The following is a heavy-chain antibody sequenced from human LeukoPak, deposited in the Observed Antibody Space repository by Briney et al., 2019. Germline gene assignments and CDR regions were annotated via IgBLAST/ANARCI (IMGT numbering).Heavy chain of an antibody. CDR1: GGSFSGYY. V-gene: IGHV4-34*01. CDR2: INHSGST. CDR3: ARHNRYSGSYFPYY. J-gene: IGHJ4*02. Sequence: SETLSLTCAVYGGSFSGYYWSWIRQPPGKGLEWIGEINHSGSTNYNPSLKSRVTISVDTSKNQFSLKLSSVTAADTAVYYCARHNRYSGSYFPYYWGQGTLVTVSS. D-gene: IGHD1-26*01.